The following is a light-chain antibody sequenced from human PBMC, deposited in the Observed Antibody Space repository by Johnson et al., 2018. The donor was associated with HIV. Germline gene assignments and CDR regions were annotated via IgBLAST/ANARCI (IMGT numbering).Light chain of an antibody. Sequence: SVLTQPPSVSAAPGQKVTISCSGSSSNIGNNYVSWYQQLPGTAPKLLIYDNNKRPSGIPDRFSGSKSGTSATLGITGLQTGDEADYYCGTWDTSLSGGGILGTGTKVTVL. CDR2: DNN. J-gene: IGLJ1*01. CDR3: GTWDTSLSGGGI. V-gene: IGLV1-51*01. CDR1: SSNIGNNY.